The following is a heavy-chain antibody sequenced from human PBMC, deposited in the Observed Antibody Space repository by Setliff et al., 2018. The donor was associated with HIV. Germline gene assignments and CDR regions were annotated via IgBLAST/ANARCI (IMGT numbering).Heavy chain of an antibody. CDR2: INHDRTT. D-gene: IGHD2-15*01. Sequence: SETLSLTCTVYGGSFSGYYWSWIRQPPGKGLEWIGEINHDRTTNYNPSLKSRVTISVDASERHFSLRMTSTTAADTAIYYCARGVPLLPPNFWGQGTLVTVSS. V-gene: IGHV4-34*01. CDR1: GGSFSGYY. CDR3: ARGVPLLPPNF. J-gene: IGHJ4*02.